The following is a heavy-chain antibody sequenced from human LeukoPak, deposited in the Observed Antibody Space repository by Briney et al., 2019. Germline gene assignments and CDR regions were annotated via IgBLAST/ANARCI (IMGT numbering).Heavy chain of an antibody. V-gene: IGHV3-48*03. CDR2: ISGSGSTI. Sequence: GGSLRLSRAASGFTFSSYEMNWVRQAPGKGLEWVSYISGSGSTIYYADSVKGRFTISRDNAKNSLYLQMNSLRAEDTAVYYCARDDAPVSAWDYWGQGTLVTVSS. D-gene: IGHD3-16*01. CDR1: GFTFSSYE. CDR3: ARDDAPVSAWDY. J-gene: IGHJ4*02.